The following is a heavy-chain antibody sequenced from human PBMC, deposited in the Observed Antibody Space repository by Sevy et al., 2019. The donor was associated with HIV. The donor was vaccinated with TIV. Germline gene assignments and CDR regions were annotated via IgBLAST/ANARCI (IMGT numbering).Heavy chain of an antibody. D-gene: IGHD4-17*01. CDR2: ISWNSGRV. V-gene: IGHV3-9*01. J-gene: IGHJ4*02. Sequence: GGSLRLSCAASGFTFDDYAMHWVRQTPGRGLEWVSGISWNSGRVGYADSVKGRFTISRDNAKNSLYLQMNSLRVEDTAVYYCVRGRDYGNFDYWGQGTLVTVSS. CDR3: VRGRDYGNFDY. CDR1: GFTFDDYA.